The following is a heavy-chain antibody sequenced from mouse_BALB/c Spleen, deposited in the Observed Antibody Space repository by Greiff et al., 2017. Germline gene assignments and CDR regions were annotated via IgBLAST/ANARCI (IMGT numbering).Heavy chain of an antibody. CDR1: GYTFTSYW. D-gene: IGHD1-1*01. Sequence: VKLQQPGAELVKPGASVKLSCKASGYTFTSYWMHWVKQRPGQGLEWIGEINPSNGRTNYNEKFKSKATLTVDKSSSTAYMQLSSLTSEDSAVYYCARWNYYGSSYWFAYWGQGTLVTVSA. V-gene: IGHV1S81*02. CDR2: INPSNGRT. CDR3: ARWNYYGSSYWFAY. J-gene: IGHJ3*01.